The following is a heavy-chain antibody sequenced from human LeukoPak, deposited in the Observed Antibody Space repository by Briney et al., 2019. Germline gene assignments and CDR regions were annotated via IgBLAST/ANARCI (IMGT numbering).Heavy chain of an antibody. D-gene: IGHD3-9*01. CDR1: GFTFSNYA. Sequence: GGSLRLSCVASGFTFSNYAMSWVRQAPGKGLEWVSAITGSGGITCYADSVKGRFTISRDNSKNTLYLQMNSLRAEDTAVYYCAKWGDYDVLTGYYDPDYWGQGTLVTVSS. CDR2: ITGSGGIT. CDR3: AKWGDYDVLTGYYDPDY. V-gene: IGHV3-23*01. J-gene: IGHJ4*02.